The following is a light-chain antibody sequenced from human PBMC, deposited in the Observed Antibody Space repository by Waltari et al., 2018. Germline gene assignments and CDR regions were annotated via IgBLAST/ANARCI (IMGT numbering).Light chain of an antibody. CDR2: KAS. V-gene: IGLV8-61*01. CDR3: SIYMGSGIWV. J-gene: IGLJ3*02. Sequence: QNVVTQEASLSVSHGGTVPLRCVLSSGSFSSTSSATWYQQAQGHAPLTHEYKASRPSSGVPVRFSGTILRNNAALTSTGAQPEAESYYYCSIYMGSGIWVFGGGTKLTVL. CDR1: SGSFSSTSS.